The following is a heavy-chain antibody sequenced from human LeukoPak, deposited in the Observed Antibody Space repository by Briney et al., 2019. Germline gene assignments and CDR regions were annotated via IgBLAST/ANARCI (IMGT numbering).Heavy chain of an antibody. J-gene: IGHJ4*02. D-gene: IGHD2-15*01. CDR1: GFTVSSNY. Sequence: PGGSLRLSCAVSGFTVSSNYMSWVRQAPGKGLEWVSVIYSGGSTYYADSVKGRFTISRDNSKNTLYLQMNSLRAEDTAVYYCARVGGGPNFDYWGQGTLVTVSS. V-gene: IGHV3-53*01. CDR2: IYSGGST. CDR3: ARVGGGPNFDY.